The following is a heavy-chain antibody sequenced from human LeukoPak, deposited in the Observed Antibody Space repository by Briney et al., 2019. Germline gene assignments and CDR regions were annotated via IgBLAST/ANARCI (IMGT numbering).Heavy chain of an antibody. D-gene: IGHD2-8*02. J-gene: IGHJ4*02. CDR1: GFTFSSYS. Sequence: GGSLRLSCAASGFTFSSYSMNWVRQAPGKGLEWVSSISSSSSYIYYADSVKGRFTISRDNAKNSLYLQMNSLSAEDTAEYYWSRDRTGGGGYFDYWGQGTLVTVSS. CDR3: SRDRTGGGGYFDY. CDR2: ISSSSSYI. V-gene: IGHV3-21*01.